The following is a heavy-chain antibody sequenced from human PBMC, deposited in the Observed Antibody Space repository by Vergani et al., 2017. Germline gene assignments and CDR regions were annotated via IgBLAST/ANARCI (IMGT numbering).Heavy chain of an antibody. D-gene: IGHD3-10*01. J-gene: IGHJ6*03. CDR1: GGTFSSYA. Sequence: QVQLVQSGAEVKKPGSSVKVSCKASGGTFSSYAISWVRQAPGQGLEWMGGIIPIFGTANYAQKFQGRVTITADKSTSTAYMGLSSLRSEDTAVYYCARDRGVWGRYYYYMDVWGKGTTVTVSS. CDR2: IIPIFGTA. V-gene: IGHV1-69*06. CDR3: ARDRGVWGRYYYYMDV.